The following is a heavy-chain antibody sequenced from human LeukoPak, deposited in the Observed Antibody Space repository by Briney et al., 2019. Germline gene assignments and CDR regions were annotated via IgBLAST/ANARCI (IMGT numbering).Heavy chain of an antibody. CDR3: AGGGYYDSSGYGDY. CDR2: INHSGST. J-gene: IGHJ4*02. CDR1: GGSFSGYY. D-gene: IGHD3-22*01. V-gene: IGHV4-34*01. Sequence: PSETLSLTCAVYGGSFSGYYWSWIRQPLEKGLEWIGEINHSGSTNYNPSLKSRVTISVDTSKNQFSLKLSSVTAADTAVYYCAGGGYYDSSGYGDYWGQGTLVTVSS.